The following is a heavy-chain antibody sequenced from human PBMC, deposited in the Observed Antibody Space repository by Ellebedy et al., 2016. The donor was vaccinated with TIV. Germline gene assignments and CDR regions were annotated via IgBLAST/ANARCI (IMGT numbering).Heavy chain of an antibody. V-gene: IGHV3-23*01. Sequence: GESLKISXAASGFSFSSHAMSWVRQAPGKGLEWVSDISCSGGSTHYANSEKGRFTISRDNSRNTLYLQMNSLRAEDTAVYYCAKVPEYSGPYYFDYWGPGTLVTVSA. CDR3: AKVPEYSGPYYFDY. CDR2: ISCSGGST. CDR1: GFSFSSHA. D-gene: IGHD1-26*01. J-gene: IGHJ4*02.